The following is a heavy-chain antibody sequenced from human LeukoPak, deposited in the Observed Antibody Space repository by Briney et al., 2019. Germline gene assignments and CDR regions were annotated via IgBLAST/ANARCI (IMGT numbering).Heavy chain of an antibody. CDR2: IYYSGST. J-gene: IGHJ3*02. CDR1: GGSISSSSYY. Sequence: SETLSLTCTVSGGSISSSSYYWGWIRQPPGKGLEWIGSIYYSGSTYYNPSLKSRVTISVDTSNNQFSLKLSSVTAADTAVYYCASPPSRDGYNSAFDIWGQGTMVTVSS. CDR3: ASPPSRDGYNSAFDI. D-gene: IGHD5-24*01. V-gene: IGHV4-39*01.